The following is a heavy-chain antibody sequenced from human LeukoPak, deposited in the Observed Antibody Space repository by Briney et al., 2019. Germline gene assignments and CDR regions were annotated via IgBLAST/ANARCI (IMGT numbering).Heavy chain of an antibody. CDR2: IIPIFGTA. Sequence: GASVKVSCKASGGTFSSYAISWVRQAPGQGLEWMGGIIPIFGTANYAQKFQGRVTITADKSTSTAYMELSSLRSEDTAVYYCARTVWFGESKTFDYWGQGTLVTVSS. J-gene: IGHJ4*02. CDR3: ARTVWFGESKTFDY. V-gene: IGHV1-69*06. D-gene: IGHD3-10*01. CDR1: GGTFSSYA.